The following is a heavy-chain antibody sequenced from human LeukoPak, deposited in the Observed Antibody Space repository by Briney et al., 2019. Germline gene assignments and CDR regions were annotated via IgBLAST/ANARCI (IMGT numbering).Heavy chain of an antibody. D-gene: IGHD5-12*01. CDR3: ARDGRDSGYDFDY. Sequence: PGGSLRLSCAASGFTFSSYSVNWVRQAPGKGLEWVSSISSSSSYIYYADSVKGRFTISRDNAKNSLYLQMNSLRAEDTAVYYCARDGRDSGYDFDYWGQGTLVTVSS. CDR2: ISSSSSYI. CDR1: GFTFSSYS. J-gene: IGHJ4*02. V-gene: IGHV3-21*01.